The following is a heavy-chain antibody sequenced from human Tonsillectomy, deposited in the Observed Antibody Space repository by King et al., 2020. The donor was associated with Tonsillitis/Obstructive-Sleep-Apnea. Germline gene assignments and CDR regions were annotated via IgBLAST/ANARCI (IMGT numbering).Heavy chain of an antibody. CDR3: ARQNYGSNSVDY. Sequence: QLAQSGAEVKKPGESLRISCKGSGYSFTSYWINWVRQMPGKGLEWMGRIDPSDSYTNYNPSFQGHVTISADKSISTAYLQWSSLKASDTAIYYCARQNYGSNSVDYWGQGTLVTVSS. J-gene: IGHJ4*02. CDR2: IDPSDSYT. D-gene: IGHD4-23*01. V-gene: IGHV5-10-1*01. CDR1: GYSFTSYW.